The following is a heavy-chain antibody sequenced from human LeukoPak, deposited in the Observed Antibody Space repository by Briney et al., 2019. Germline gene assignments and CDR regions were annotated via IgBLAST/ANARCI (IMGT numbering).Heavy chain of an antibody. J-gene: IGHJ4*02. CDR3: AKNPQEDTAMVHYFDY. CDR1: GFTFSSYA. V-gene: IGHV3-23*01. CDR2: ISGSGGST. D-gene: IGHD5-18*01. Sequence: SGGSLRLSCAASGFTFSSYAMSWVRQAPGKGLEWVSAISGSGGSTYYAGSVKGRFTISRDNSKNTLYLQMNSLRAEDTAVYYCAKNPQEDTAMVHYFDYWGQGTLVTVSS.